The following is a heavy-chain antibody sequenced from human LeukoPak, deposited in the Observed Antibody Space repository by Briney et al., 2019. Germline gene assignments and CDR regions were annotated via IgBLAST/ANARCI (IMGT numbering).Heavy chain of an antibody. Sequence: ASVKVSCKASGYTFTGYYMHWVRQAPGQGLEWMGWINPNSGGTNYAQKFQGRVTMTRDTSISTAYMDLSRLRSDDTAVYYCARDSKGIAAAGTPPYNWFDPWGQGTLVTVSS. D-gene: IGHD6-13*01. J-gene: IGHJ5*02. V-gene: IGHV1-2*02. CDR1: GYTFTGYY. CDR2: INPNSGGT. CDR3: ARDSKGIAAAGTPPYNWFDP.